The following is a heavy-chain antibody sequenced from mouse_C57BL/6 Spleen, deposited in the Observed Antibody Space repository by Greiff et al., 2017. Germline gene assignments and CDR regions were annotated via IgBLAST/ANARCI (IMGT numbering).Heavy chain of an antibody. CDR3: ARCDYCGSSDKAMDY. J-gene: IGHJ4*01. V-gene: IGHV1-54*01. CDR2: INPGSGGT. CDR1: GYAFTNYL. D-gene: IGHD1-1*01. Sequence: QVQLQQSGAELVRPGTSVKVSCKASGYAFTNYLIEWVKQRPGQGLEWIGVINPGSGGTNYNEKFKGKATLTADKSSSTAYMQLSSRTSEDSEVDVCARCDYCGSSDKAMDYWGQGTSVTVSS.